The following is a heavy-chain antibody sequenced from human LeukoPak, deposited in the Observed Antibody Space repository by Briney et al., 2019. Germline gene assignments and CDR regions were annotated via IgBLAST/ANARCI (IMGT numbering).Heavy chain of an antibody. J-gene: IGHJ4*02. CDR1: GYTFTNYY. V-gene: IGHV1-46*01. D-gene: IGHD1-14*01. CDR3: AKDHTWEPTPQYFNY. Sequence: ASVKVSCRASGYTFTNYYIHWVRQAPGQGLEWMGIINPSGGGTTYAQKFQGRLTITRDMSTSTVYMELSSLGSDDTAVYYCAKDHTWEPTPQYFNYWGQGTLVTVSS. CDR2: INPSGGGT.